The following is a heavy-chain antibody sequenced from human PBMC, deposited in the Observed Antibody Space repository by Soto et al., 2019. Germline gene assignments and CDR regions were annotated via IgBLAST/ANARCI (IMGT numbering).Heavy chain of an antibody. V-gene: IGHV3-30*18. D-gene: IGHD3-10*01. CDR3: AKKVNSGSGSHYFDY. CDR1: GFPFSSYG. Sequence: GGSLSLSCAASGFPFSSYGMHWVRQAPGKGLEWVAVISYDGSNKYYADSVKGRFTISRDNSKNTLFLQMNSLRAEDTAIYYCAKKVNSGSGSHYFDYWGQGTLVTVSS. J-gene: IGHJ4*02. CDR2: ISYDGSNK.